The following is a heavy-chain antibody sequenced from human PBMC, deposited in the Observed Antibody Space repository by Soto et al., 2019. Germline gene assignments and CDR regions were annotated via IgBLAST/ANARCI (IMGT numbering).Heavy chain of an antibody. D-gene: IGHD5-18*01. CDR1: GFTFSGSA. V-gene: IGHV3-73*02. J-gene: IGHJ4*02. CDR3: TRLGITVTDY. Sequence: EVQLVESGGGLVQPGGSLKLSCAASGFTFSGSAMHWVSQASGKGLEWVGRIRSKANSYATAYAASVKGRFTISRDDSKNTAYLQMNSLKTEDTAVYYCTRLGITVTDYWGQGTLVTVSS. CDR2: IRSKANSYAT.